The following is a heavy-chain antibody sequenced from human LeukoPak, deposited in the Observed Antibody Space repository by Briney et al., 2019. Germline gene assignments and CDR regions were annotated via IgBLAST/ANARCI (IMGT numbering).Heavy chain of an antibody. V-gene: IGHV4-39*01. Sequence: SETLSLTCTVSGGSISSSSYYWGWIRQPPGKGLEWFGSIYYSGSTYYNPSLKSRVTISVDTSKNQFSLKLSSVTAADTAVYYCARHEGGSSTSPPFYWGQGTLVTVSS. CDR3: ARHEGGSSTSPPFY. D-gene: IGHD2-2*01. J-gene: IGHJ4*02. CDR1: GGSISSSSYY. CDR2: IYYSGST.